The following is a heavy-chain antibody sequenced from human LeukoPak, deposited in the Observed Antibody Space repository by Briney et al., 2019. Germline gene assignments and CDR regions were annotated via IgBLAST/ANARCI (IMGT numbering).Heavy chain of an antibody. CDR1: GGSISSYY. CDR2: IYTSGST. CDR3: ARDPGNEYVWGSYRYTPWYFDL. J-gene: IGHJ2*01. D-gene: IGHD3-16*02. V-gene: IGHV4-4*07. Sequence: SETLSLTCTVSGGSISSYYWSWIRQPAGKGLEWIGRIYTSGSTNYNPSLKSRVTMSVDTSKNQFSLKLSSVTAADTAVYYCARDPGNEYVWGSYRYTPWYFDLWGRGPLVTVSS.